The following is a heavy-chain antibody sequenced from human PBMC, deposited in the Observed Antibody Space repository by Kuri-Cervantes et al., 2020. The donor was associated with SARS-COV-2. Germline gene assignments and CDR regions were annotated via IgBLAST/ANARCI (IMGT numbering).Heavy chain of an antibody. CDR2: ISSSGSTI. Sequence: LSLTCAASGFTFSDYYMSWIRQAPGKGLEWVSYISSSGSTIYYADSVKGRFTISRDNAKNSLYLQMNSLRAEDTALYYCAKDRDSGYGLNFDYWGQGTLVTVSS. D-gene: IGHD5-12*01. CDR1: GFTFSDYY. CDR3: AKDRDSGYGLNFDY. V-gene: IGHV3-11*01. J-gene: IGHJ4*02.